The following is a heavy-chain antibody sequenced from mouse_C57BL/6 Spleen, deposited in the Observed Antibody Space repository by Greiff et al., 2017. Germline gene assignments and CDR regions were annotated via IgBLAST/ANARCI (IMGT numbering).Heavy chain of an antibody. D-gene: IGHD2-3*01. CDR2: ISSGSSTI. CDR1: GFTFSDYG. Sequence: EVQLVESGGGLVKPGGSLKLSCAASGFTFSDYGMHWVRQAPEKGLEWVAYISSGSSTIYYADTVKGRFTISRDNAKNTLFLQMTSLRSEDTAMYYCASDGYYGRGFAYWGQGTLVTVSA. V-gene: IGHV5-17*01. J-gene: IGHJ3*01. CDR3: ASDGYYGRGFAY.